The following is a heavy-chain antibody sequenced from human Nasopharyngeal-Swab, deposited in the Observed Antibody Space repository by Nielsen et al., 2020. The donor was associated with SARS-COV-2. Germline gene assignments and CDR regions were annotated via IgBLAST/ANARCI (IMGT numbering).Heavy chain of an antibody. Sequence: SETLSLTCKVAGGSISSYYWSWIRQPPGKGLEWIGYIYYNGSTNYNPSLKSRVTISMDTSKNQFSLKLSSVTAADTAVYYCAIAVAGTGQYDYWGQGTLVTVSS. CDR1: GGSISSYY. CDR3: AIAVAGTGQYDY. V-gene: IGHV4-59*01. D-gene: IGHD6-19*01. J-gene: IGHJ4*02. CDR2: IYYNGST.